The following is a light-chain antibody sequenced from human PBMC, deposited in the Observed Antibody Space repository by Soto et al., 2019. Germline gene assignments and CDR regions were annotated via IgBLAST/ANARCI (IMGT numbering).Light chain of an antibody. CDR3: QQYNSWPPIT. V-gene: IGKV3-15*01. CDR1: QSIRTN. Sequence: EIVMTQSPATLSVSPGERATLSCRASQSIRTNLAWFQHKPGQAPRLLIYGASTRATAIPGRFSGSGSGTEFTLTINSLQSDDFAVYFCQQYNSWPPITFGQGTRLEI. CDR2: GAS. J-gene: IGKJ5*01.